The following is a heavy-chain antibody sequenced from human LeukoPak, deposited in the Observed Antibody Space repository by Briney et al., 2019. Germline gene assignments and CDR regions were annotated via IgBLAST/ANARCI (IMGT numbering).Heavy chain of an antibody. V-gene: IGHV1-18*04. CDR2: ISAYNGNT. D-gene: IGHD2-2*01. J-gene: IGHJ4*02. CDR3: ARRYCSSTSCHVDY. CDR1: GYTFTSYG. Sequence: ASVKVSCKASGYTFTSYGISWVRQAPGQGLEWMGRISAYNGNTNYAQKLQGRVTMTTDTSTSTAYMELRSLRSDDTAVYYCARRYCSSTSCHVDYWGQGTLVTVSS.